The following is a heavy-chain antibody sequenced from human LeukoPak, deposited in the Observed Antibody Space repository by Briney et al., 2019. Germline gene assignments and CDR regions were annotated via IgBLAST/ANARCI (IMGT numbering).Heavy chain of an antibody. D-gene: IGHD3-22*01. Sequence: GGSLRLSCAASGFIFSTYGMHWVRQATGKGLEWVAFLRSDETDHHYADSVQGRFTISRDNSKSTLFLQMNSLRAEDTAVYYCGKHDSSSYYWGQGTLVTVSS. CDR1: GFIFSTYG. CDR3: GKHDSSSYY. CDR2: LRSDETDH. V-gene: IGHV3-30*02. J-gene: IGHJ4*02.